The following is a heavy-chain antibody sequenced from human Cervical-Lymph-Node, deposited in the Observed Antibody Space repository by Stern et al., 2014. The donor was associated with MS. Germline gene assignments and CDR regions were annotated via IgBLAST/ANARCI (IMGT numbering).Heavy chain of an antibody. D-gene: IGHD5-24*01. J-gene: IGHJ4*02. CDR1: GFRFSNFG. CDR3: AREAGNGYNKIDF. V-gene: IGHV3-33*01. CDR2: IWYDGIKK. Sequence: VHLVESGGGVVQPGRSLRLSCASSGFRFSNFGFHWVRQAPGKGLEWLTVIWYDGIKKYYADSVKGRFTISRDNSKNTLYLQMKSLRVEDTAIYYCAREAGNGYNKIDFWGKGTLVTVSP.